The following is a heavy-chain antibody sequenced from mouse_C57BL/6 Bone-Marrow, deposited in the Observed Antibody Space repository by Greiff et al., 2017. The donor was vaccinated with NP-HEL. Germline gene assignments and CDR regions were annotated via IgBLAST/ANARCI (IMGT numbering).Heavy chain of an antibody. D-gene: IGHD2-3*01. CDR2: IDPNSGGT. CDR3: ARLGWLLLYYAMDY. J-gene: IGHJ4*01. Sequence: VQLQQSGAELVKPGASVKLSCKASGYTFTSYWMHWVKQRPGRGLEWIGRIDPNSGGTKYNEKVKSKATLTGDKATSTTYMQLSSLTSEDSAVYYCARLGWLLLYYAMDYWGQGTSVTVSS. V-gene: IGHV1-72*01. CDR1: GYTFTSYW.